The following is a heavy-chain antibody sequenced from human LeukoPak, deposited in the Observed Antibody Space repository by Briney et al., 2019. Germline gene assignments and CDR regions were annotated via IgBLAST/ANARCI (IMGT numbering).Heavy chain of an antibody. CDR1: GFTFDNYG. CDR2: ISYDGSNK. J-gene: IGHJ4*02. Sequence: PGRSLRLSCAASGFTFDNYGIHWVRQAPGKGLEWVAVISYDGSNKYYADSVKGRFTISRDNSKNTLYLQMNSLRAEDTAVYYCATDSSDDYWGQGTLVTVSS. V-gene: IGHV3-30*03. CDR3: ATDSSDDY.